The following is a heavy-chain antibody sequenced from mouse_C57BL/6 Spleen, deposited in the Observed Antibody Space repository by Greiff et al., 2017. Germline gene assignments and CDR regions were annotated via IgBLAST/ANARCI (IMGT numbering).Heavy chain of an antibody. CDR3: ARLNWDYAMDY. Sequence: EVQRVESGGGLVQPGGSLSLSCAASGFTFTDYYMSWVRQPPGKALEWLGFIRNKANGYTTEYSASVKGRFTISRDNSQSILYLQMNALRAEDSATYYCARLNWDYAMDYWGQGTSVTVSS. CDR1: GFTFTDYY. J-gene: IGHJ4*01. D-gene: IGHD4-1*01. CDR2: IRNKANGYTT. V-gene: IGHV7-3*01.